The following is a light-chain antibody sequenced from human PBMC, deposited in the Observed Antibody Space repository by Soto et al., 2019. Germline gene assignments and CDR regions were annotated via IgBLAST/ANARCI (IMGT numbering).Light chain of an antibody. Sequence: ETVLTQSPATLSLSPGERATLSCRASQSVNSYLVWYQQKPGQAPRLLIYDASNRATGIPARFSGSGSGTDFTLTISSLEPEDFAVYYYQQRRNWPPLTFGGGTKVEIK. J-gene: IGKJ4*01. CDR3: QQRRNWPPLT. CDR2: DAS. V-gene: IGKV3-11*01. CDR1: QSVNSY.